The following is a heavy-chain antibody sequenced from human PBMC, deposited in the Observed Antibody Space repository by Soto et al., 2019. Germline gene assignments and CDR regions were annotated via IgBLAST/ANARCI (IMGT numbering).Heavy chain of an antibody. CDR1: GYNFAGYW. CDR3: ARGGVSTRTFDY. V-gene: IGHV5-51*04. Sequence: GESLKISCKGSGYNFAGYWIAWVRQMPGKGLELMGIIYPSDSDTRYRPSFQGQVTISADKPISSAYPQWSSLRASDTAMYYCARGGVSTRTFDYWGQGTPVTVSS. J-gene: IGHJ4*02. CDR2: IYPSDSDT. D-gene: IGHD3-3*01.